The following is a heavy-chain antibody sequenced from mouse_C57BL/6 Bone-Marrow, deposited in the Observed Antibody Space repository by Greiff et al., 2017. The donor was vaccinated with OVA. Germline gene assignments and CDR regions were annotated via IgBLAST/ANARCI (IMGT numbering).Heavy chain of an antibody. D-gene: IGHD2-5*01. CDR1: GFTFSDYY. CDR2: ISNGGGST. Sequence: EVHLVESGGGLVQPGGSLKLSCAASGFTFSDYYMYWVRQTPEKRLEWVAYISNGGGSTYYPDTVKGRFTISRDNAKNTLYLQMSRLKSEDTAMYYCARGAYYSNYGFAYWGQGTLVTVSA. CDR3: ARGAYYSNYGFAY. V-gene: IGHV5-12*01. J-gene: IGHJ3*01.